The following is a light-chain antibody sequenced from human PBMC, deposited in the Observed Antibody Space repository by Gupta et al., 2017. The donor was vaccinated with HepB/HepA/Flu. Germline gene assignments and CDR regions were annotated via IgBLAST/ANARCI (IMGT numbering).Light chain of an antibody. CDR1: QSISSY. Sequence: DIQMTQSPSSLSASVGDRVTITCRARQSISSYLNWYQQKPGKAPKLLIYAASRVKSGVPSRFSGSGSGTDFTLTISRRQPEDFANYYCQQRDSTPLTFGRGTKVDIK. CDR2: AAS. J-gene: IGKJ4*01. V-gene: IGKV1-39*01. CDR3: QQRDSTPLT.